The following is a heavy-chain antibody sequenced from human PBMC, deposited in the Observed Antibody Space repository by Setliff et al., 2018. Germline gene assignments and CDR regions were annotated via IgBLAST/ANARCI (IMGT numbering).Heavy chain of an antibody. V-gene: IGHV4-39*07. CDR1: GGSISTKNYY. CDR3: AAVGIDAGGGWFDP. J-gene: IGHJ5*02. D-gene: IGHD1-26*01. CDR2: IYYSGGT. Sequence: PSETLSLTCTVSGGSISTKNYYWGWIRQPPGKGLEWIGNIYYSGGTYYSPSLKSRVTISIDMSKNQFSLKLSSATAADTAVYFCAAVGIDAGGGWFDPWGHGIPVTVSS.